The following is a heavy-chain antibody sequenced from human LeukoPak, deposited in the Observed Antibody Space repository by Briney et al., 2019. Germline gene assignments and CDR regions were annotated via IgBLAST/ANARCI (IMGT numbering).Heavy chain of an antibody. V-gene: IGHV3-21*01. Sequence: GGSLRLSCAASVFTFSSYSMNWVRQAPGKGLEWVSSISSSSSYIYYADSVKGRFTISRDNAKNSLYLQMNSLRAEDTAVYYCARWFPYGGFVDYWGQGTLVTVSS. D-gene: IGHD5-12*01. CDR2: ISSSSSYI. CDR3: ARWFPYGGFVDY. CDR1: VFTFSSYS. J-gene: IGHJ4*02.